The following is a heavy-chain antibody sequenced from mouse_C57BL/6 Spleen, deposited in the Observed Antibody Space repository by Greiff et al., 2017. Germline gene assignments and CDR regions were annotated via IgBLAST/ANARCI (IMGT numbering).Heavy chain of an antibody. D-gene: IGHD2-3*01. CDR2: ISGGGGNT. J-gene: IGHJ2*01. V-gene: IGHV5-9*01. CDR3: ARQGNGYSLFDY. Sequence: EVKLVESGGGLVKPGGSLKLSCAASGFTFSSYTMSWVRQTPGKRLEWVATISGGGGNTYYPDSVKGRFTISRDNAKNSLYLQMSSLRSEDTALYYCARQGNGYSLFDYWGQGTTLTVSS. CDR1: GFTFSSYT.